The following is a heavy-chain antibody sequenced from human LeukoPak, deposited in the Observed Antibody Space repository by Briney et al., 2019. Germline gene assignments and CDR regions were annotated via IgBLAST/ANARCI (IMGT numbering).Heavy chain of an antibody. D-gene: IGHD6-19*01. CDR1: GFTFTNYW. V-gene: IGHV3-7*01. CDR3: ARDFIAVDPFDY. J-gene: IGHJ4*02. CDR2: IKQDGSEK. Sequence: PGGSPRLSCAASGFTFTNYWMSSVRQAPGKGLEWVANIKQDGSEKYYVDSVKGRFTISRDNAKNSLYLQMNSLRAEDTAVYYCARDFIAVDPFDYWGQGTLVTVSS.